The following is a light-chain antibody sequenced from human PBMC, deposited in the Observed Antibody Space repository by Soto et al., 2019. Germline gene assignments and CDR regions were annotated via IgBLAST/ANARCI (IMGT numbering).Light chain of an antibody. J-gene: IGKJ5*01. CDR1: QSISNS. CDR3: QQRRNWPIT. CDR2: GAS. Sequence: EIVSTHSPATLSLSPWERATLSCRASQSISNSLAWYQQKPGQAPRLLISGASSRATRIPDRFSGSGSGTDFTLTISSLEPEDFAVYYRQQRRNWPITFGQGTRLEIK. V-gene: IGKV3-11*01.